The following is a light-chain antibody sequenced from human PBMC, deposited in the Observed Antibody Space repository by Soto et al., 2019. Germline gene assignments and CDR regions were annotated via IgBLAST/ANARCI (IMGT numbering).Light chain of an antibody. J-gene: IGKJ1*01. V-gene: IGKV3-20*01. CDR1: QTISSTY. Sequence: EIVLTQSPGTLSLSPGDRATLSCRASQTISSTYLAWYQQKPGQAPRLLIYATSTRATGIPDRFSGSGSGTDFTLTISRLEPEDFAVYYRQQYGRSPKTFGQGTKV. CDR3: QQYGRSPKT. CDR2: ATS.